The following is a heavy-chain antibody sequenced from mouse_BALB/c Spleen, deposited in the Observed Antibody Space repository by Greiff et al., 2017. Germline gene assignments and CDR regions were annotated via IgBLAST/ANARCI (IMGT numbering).Heavy chain of an antibody. CDR1: GFNIKDYY. Sequence: EVQLQQSGAELVRPGALVKLSCKASGFNIKDYYMHWVKQRPEQGLEWIGWIDPENGNTIYDPKFQGKASITADTSSNTAYLQLSSLTSEDTAVYYCASSFVYAMDYWGQGTSVTVSS. J-gene: IGHJ4*01. CDR3: ASSFVYAMDY. CDR2: IDPENGNT. V-gene: IGHV14-1*02.